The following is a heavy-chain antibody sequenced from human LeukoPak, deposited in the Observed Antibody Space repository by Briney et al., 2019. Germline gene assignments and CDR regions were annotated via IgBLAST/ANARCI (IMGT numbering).Heavy chain of an antibody. CDR1: GYTFSNYG. Sequence: ASVKVSCKASGYTFSNYGISWVRQAPGQGLEWMGWISSYNDNTNYAQKLQGRVTMTTDTSTSTAYMELRSLRSDDTAVYYCARGVGRFGDFDYWGQGTLVTVSS. CDR2: ISSYNDNT. CDR3: ARGVGRFGDFDY. V-gene: IGHV1-18*01. J-gene: IGHJ4*02. D-gene: IGHD3-10*01.